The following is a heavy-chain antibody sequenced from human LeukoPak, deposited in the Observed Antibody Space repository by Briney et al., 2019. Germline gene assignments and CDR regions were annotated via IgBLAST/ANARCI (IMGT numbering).Heavy chain of an antibody. J-gene: IGHJ4*02. Sequence: GGSLRLSCAASGFTFSTYSMNRVRQTPGKGLEWVSSISSSSSYIYYADSVKGRFTISRDNAKNSLYLQMNSLRAEDTAVYYCARGQFRLSDFDSSGFDYWGQGTLVTVSS. CDR1: GFTFSTYS. CDR3: ARGQFRLSDFDSSGFDY. D-gene: IGHD3-22*01. V-gene: IGHV3-21*01. CDR2: ISSSSSYI.